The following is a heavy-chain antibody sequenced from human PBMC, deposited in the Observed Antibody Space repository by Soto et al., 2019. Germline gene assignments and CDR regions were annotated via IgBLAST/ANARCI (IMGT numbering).Heavy chain of an antibody. CDR1: GYTFTSYG. CDR2: MNPNSGNT. V-gene: IGHV1-8*02. J-gene: IGHJ3*02. CDR3: ARVGLDCSSTSCYDSAFDI. Sequence: ASVKVSCKASGYTFTSYGISWVRQATGQGLEWMGWMNPNSGNTGYAQKFQGRVTMTRNTSISTAYMELSSLRSEDTAVYYCARVGLDCSSTSCYDSAFDIWGQGTMVTVSS. D-gene: IGHD2-2*01.